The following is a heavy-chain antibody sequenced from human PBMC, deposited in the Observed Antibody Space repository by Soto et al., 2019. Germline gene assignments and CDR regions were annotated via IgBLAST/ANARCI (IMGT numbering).Heavy chain of an antibody. J-gene: IGHJ1*01. CDR3: ARTYGIAVAGNN. Sequence: EVQLVESGGGLVQPGGSLRLSCAASGFSFSAYEMNWVRQAPGKGLEWVSYISNSGNTIYYADSVKGRFTISRDNAKNSLYPQLNSLRAEDTAVYYCARTYGIAVAGNNWGQGTLVTVSS. CDR1: GFSFSAYE. CDR2: ISNSGNTI. V-gene: IGHV3-48*03. D-gene: IGHD6-19*01.